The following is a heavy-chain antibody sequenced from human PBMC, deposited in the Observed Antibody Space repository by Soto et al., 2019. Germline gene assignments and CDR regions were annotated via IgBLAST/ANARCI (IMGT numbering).Heavy chain of an antibody. CDR2: IIPIFGTA. CDR1: GGTFSSYA. CDR3: ARDNTPPWEDYNPYFDY. V-gene: IGHV1-69*01. Sequence: QVQLVQSGAEVKKPGSSVKVSCKASGGTFSSYAISWVRQAPGQGLEWLGWIIPIFGTANYAQKFQGRVTITGDESTSTAYMELSSLRSEDTAVDYCARDNTPPWEDYNPYFDYWGQGTLVTVSS. D-gene: IGHD4-4*01. J-gene: IGHJ4*02.